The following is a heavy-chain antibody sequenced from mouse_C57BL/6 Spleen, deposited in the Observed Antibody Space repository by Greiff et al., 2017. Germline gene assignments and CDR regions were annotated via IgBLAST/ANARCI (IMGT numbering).Heavy chain of an antibody. J-gene: IGHJ2*01. D-gene: IGHD4-1*02. CDR2: IDPSDSYT. V-gene: IGHV1-69*01. CDR1: GYTFTSYW. CDR3: ARSTGTGDY. Sequence: QVQLQQPGAELVMPGASVKLSCKASGYTFTSYWMHWVKQRPGQGLEWIGEIDPSDSYTNYNQKFKGKSTLTVDKSSSTAYMQLSSLTSEDSAVYYCARSTGTGDYWCQGTTLTVSS.